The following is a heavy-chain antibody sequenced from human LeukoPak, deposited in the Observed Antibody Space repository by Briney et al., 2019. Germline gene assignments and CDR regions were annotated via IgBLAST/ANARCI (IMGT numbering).Heavy chain of an antibody. CDR1: GGSNDHW. J-gene: IGHJ4*02. CDR3: AKNFDS. V-gene: IGHV4-4*02. CDR2: IYHSGGT. Sequence: TSETLSLTCTFSGGSNDHWCGWVRQPPGKGLEWIGEIYHSGGTNFNPSLKSRVTLSVDKSKNQVSLKLTSVTAADTAIYYCAKNFDSWGQGTLVTVSS.